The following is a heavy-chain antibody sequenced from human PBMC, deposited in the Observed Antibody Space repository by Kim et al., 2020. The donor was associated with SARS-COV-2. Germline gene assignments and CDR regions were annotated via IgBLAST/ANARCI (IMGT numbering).Heavy chain of an antibody. J-gene: IGHJ4*02. CDR2: T. V-gene: IGHV4-34*01. Sequence: TNDNPSLKSRVTISVDTSKIQFSLKLSSVTAADTAVYYCANLGCGELLDYWGQGTLVTVSS. CDR3: ANLGCGELLDY. D-gene: IGHD3-10*01.